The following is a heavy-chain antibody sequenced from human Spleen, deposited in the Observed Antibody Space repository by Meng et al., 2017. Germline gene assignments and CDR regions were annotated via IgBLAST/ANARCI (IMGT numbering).Heavy chain of an antibody. J-gene: IGHJ4*02. V-gene: IGHV3-13*03. CDR1: GFTFSSYD. D-gene: IGHD6-19*01. Sequence: GESLKISCAACGFTFSSYDMHWVRQATGKGLEWVSAIGTAGDTYYPGSVKGQFTISRENAKNSLYLQMNSLRAEDTAMYYCAKGSVIAVAGTGYFDYWGQGTLVTVSS. CDR2: IGTAGDT. CDR3: AKGSVIAVAGTGYFDY.